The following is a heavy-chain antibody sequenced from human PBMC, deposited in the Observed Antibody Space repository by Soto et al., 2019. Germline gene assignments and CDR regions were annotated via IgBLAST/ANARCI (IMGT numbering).Heavy chain of an antibody. Sequence: PSETLSLTCTVSGGSISSSSYYWGWIRQPPGKGLEWIGSIYYSGSTYYNPSLKSRVTISVDTSKNQFSLKLSSVTAADTAVYYCARRQEHRSRAYYYYGTDVWGQGNPGHRLL. D-gene: IGHD2-2*01. V-gene: IGHV4-39*01. CDR2: IYYSGST. J-gene: IGHJ6*02. CDR1: GGSISSSSYY. CDR3: ARRQEHRSRAYYYYGTDV.